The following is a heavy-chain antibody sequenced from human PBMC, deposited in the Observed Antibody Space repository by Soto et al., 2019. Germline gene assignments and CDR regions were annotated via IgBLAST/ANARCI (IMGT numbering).Heavy chain of an antibody. CDR3: AASYGSGYRAFDY. V-gene: IGHV1-3*01. Sequence: ASVKVSCKASGFTFTSYAMHWVRQAPGQRLEWMGWINAGNGNTKYSQKFQGRVTITADKSTNTAYMQLSSLRSEDTAIYYCAASYGSGYRAFDYWGQGALVTAPQ. CDR2: INAGNGNT. CDR1: GFTFTSYA. J-gene: IGHJ4*02. D-gene: IGHD3-10*01.